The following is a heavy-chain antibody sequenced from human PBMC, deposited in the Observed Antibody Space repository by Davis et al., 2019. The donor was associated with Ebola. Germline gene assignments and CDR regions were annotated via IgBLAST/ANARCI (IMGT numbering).Heavy chain of an antibody. CDR3: ARQDYGDYYYYGMDV. CDR2: IYYSGIT. CDR1: GGSFSGYY. V-gene: IGHV4-34*01. J-gene: IGHJ6*04. Sequence: SETLSLTCAVYGGSFSGYYWSWIRQPPRKGLEWIGSIYYSGITYYNPSLKSRVTISVDTSKNQFSLKLRSVTAADTAVYYCARQDYGDYYYYGMDVWGKGTTVTVSS. D-gene: IGHD4-17*01.